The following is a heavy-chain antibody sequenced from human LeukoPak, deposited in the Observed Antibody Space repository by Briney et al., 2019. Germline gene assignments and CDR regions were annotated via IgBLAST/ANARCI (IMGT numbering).Heavy chain of an antibody. Sequence: ASVKVSCKASGYTFTTHYIHWVRQAPGQGLEWMGFINPSGGSTSYAQKFQGRVTMTRDTSTSAVYMELSSLRSEDTAMYYCARNVGSGLDYWGQGTLVTVSS. D-gene: IGHD1-1*01. J-gene: IGHJ4*02. V-gene: IGHV1-46*01. CDR1: GYTFTTHY. CDR2: INPSGGST. CDR3: ARNVGSGLDY.